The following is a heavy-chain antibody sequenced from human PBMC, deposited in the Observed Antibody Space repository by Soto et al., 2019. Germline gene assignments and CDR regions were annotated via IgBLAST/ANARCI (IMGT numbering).Heavy chain of an antibody. J-gene: IGHJ4*02. D-gene: IGHD5-12*01. CDR3: ARDTRATIVLFDY. CDR1: GFTFSTYW. Sequence: AGGSLRLSCAASGFTFSTYWMHWVRQAPGKGLQWVSGINSDGSDTRNADSVKGRFTISRDIGKNMLYLQMNSLRVEDTAVYYCARDTRATIVLFDYWGQGTLVTVSS. V-gene: IGHV3-74*01. CDR2: INSDGSDT.